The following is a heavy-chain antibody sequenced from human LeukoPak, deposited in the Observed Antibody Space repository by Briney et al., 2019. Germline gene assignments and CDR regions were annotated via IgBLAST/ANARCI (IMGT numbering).Heavy chain of an antibody. CDR2: IRSKANSYAT. D-gene: IGHD1-26*01. CDR3: TTPGGYYFDY. Sequence: GGSLRLSCAASGFTFSGSAMHWVRQASGKGLEWVGRIRSKANSYATAYAASVKGRFTISRDDSKNTAYLQMNSPKIEDTAVYYCTTPGGYYFDYWGQGTLVTVSS. CDR1: GFTFSGSA. J-gene: IGHJ4*02. V-gene: IGHV3-73*01.